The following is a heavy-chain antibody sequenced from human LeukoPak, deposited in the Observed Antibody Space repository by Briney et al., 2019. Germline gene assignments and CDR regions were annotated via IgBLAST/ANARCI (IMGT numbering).Heavy chain of an antibody. CDR1: GFTFSSSW. D-gene: IGHD3-3*01. Sequence: GGSLRLSCAASGFTFSSSWMAWVRQAPGKGLEYVSAISSNGGSTYYANSVKGRFTISRDNSKNTLYLQMGSLRAEDMAVYYCARAPYDFWSGYYTGPYYFDYWGQGTLVTVSS. CDR2: ISSNGGST. J-gene: IGHJ4*02. V-gene: IGHV3-64*01. CDR3: ARAPYDFWSGYYTGPYYFDY.